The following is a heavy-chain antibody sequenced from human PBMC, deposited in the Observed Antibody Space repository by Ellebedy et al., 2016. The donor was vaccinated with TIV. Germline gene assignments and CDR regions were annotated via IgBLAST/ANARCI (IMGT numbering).Heavy chain of an antibody. Sequence: GESLKISCAASGFTFRAYAMSWVRQAPGKGPEWVGRIIGKIDGSTADYAAPVRDRFTISRDDSQNTLYLHMNSLRVEDTAVYYCRWLRLVSGKYLDYWGQGTLVTVSS. CDR2: IIGKIDGSTA. D-gene: IGHD5-12*01. CDR3: RWLRLVSGKYLDY. CDR1: GFTFRAYA. J-gene: IGHJ4*02. V-gene: IGHV3-15*01.